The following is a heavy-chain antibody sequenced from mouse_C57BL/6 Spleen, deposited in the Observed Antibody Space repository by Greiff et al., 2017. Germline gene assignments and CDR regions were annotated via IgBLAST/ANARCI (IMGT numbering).Heavy chain of an antibody. CDR3: ARDWEYFDV. D-gene: IGHD4-1*01. Sequence: QVQLKQPGAELVRPGTSVKLSCKASGYTFTSYWMHWVKQRPGQGLEWIGVIDPSDSYTNYNQKFKGKATLTVDTSSSTAYMQLSSLTSEDSAVYYCARDWEYFDVWGTGTTVTVSS. CDR1: GYTFTSYW. CDR2: IDPSDSYT. V-gene: IGHV1-59*01. J-gene: IGHJ1*03.